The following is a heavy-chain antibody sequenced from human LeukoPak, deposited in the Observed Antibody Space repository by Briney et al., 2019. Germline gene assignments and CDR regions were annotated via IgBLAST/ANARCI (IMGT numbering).Heavy chain of an antibody. J-gene: IGHJ4*02. CDR2: IYTSGST. Sequence: SQTLSLTCTVSGGSISSGSYYWSWIRQPAGKGLEWIGRIYTSGSTNYNPSLKSRVTISVDTSKNQFSLKLSSVTAADTAVYYCARGGPVVTPNWGQGTLVTVSS. CDR1: GGSISSGSYY. CDR3: ARGGPVVTPN. D-gene: IGHD4-23*01. V-gene: IGHV4-61*02.